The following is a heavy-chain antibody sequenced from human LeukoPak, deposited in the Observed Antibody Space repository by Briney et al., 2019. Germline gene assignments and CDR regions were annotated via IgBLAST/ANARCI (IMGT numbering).Heavy chain of an antibody. CDR2: INWNGGGT. CDR3: AKHLTATNTYIFFSLDV. Sequence: PGGSLRLSCAATGFSFKDYGMHWVRQPPGKGLEWVSAINWNGGGTDYADSVKGRFTTSRDNAKNSLYLQLSSLRPEDTALYYCAKHLTATNTYIFFSLDVWGQGTSVTVSS. D-gene: IGHD1-26*01. J-gene: IGHJ6*02. V-gene: IGHV3-9*01. CDR1: GFSFKDYG.